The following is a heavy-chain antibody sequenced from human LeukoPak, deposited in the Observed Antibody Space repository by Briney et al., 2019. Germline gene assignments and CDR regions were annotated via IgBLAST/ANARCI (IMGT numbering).Heavy chain of an antibody. V-gene: IGHV3-49*04. D-gene: IGHD2-2*01. Sequence: GGSLRLSCTASGFTFGDYAMSWVRQAPGKGLEWVGFIRSKAYGGTTEYAASVKGRFTISRDDSKSIAYLQMNSLKTEDTAVYYCTRDFRAYCSSTSCSGGFDIWGQGTMVTVSS. J-gene: IGHJ3*02. CDR1: GFTFGDYA. CDR3: TRDFRAYCSSTSCSGGFDI. CDR2: IRSKAYGGTT.